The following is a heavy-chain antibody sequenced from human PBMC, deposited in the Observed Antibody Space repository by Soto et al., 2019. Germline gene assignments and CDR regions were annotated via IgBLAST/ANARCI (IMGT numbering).Heavy chain of an antibody. Sequence: GSLRLSCAASGFTFSSYAMSWVRQAPGKGLEWVSAISGSGGSTYYADSVKGRLTISRDNSKNTLYLQMNSLRAEDTAVYYCAKDISPPLYYYGSGSINDAFDIWGQGTMVTVSS. CDR1: GFTFSSYA. D-gene: IGHD3-10*01. V-gene: IGHV3-23*01. CDR2: ISGSGGST. CDR3: AKDISPPLYYYGSGSINDAFDI. J-gene: IGHJ3*02.